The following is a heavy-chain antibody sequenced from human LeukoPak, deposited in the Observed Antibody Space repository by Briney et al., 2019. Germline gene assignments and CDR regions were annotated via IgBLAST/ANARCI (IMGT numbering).Heavy chain of an antibody. CDR1: GDSISSGSYY. D-gene: IGHD2-2*01. CDR2: IYGSGRT. CDR3: ARQNFYRYCRSTSCYRPYYYYYMDV. Sequence: PSETLSLTCTVSGDSISSGSYYWSWIRQPAGKGLEWIGRIYGSGRTNYNLSLKSRVTISVDTSKNQFSLRLSSVTAADTAVYYCARQNFYRYCRSTSCYRPYYYYYMDVWGKGTTVTISS. J-gene: IGHJ6*03. V-gene: IGHV4-61*02.